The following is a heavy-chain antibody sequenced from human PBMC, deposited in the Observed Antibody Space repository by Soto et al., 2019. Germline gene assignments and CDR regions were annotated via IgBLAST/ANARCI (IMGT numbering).Heavy chain of an antibody. CDR3: ARFNWYFDL. Sequence: QVQLQESGPGLVKPSETLSLTCTVSGGSISSYYWSWIRQPPGKGLEWIGYIYYRGSPNYNPSLKSPVTISVDTSKNQFSLKLSSVTAADTAMYYCARFNWYFDLWGRGTLVTVSS. CDR1: GGSISSYY. V-gene: IGHV4-59*01. CDR2: IYYRGSP. J-gene: IGHJ2*01.